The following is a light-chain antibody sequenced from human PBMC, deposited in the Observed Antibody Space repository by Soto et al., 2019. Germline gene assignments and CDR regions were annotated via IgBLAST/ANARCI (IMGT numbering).Light chain of an antibody. Sequence: DIQMTQSPSTLSATVGDRVTITCRASQRISRWLAWYQQKPGKVPKLLIYDASSLESGVPSRFGGSGSGTEFTLTISSLQPDDFATYYCQQYNSYWTFGQGTKVEIK. J-gene: IGKJ1*01. CDR2: DAS. V-gene: IGKV1-5*01. CDR1: QRISRW. CDR3: QQYNSYWT.